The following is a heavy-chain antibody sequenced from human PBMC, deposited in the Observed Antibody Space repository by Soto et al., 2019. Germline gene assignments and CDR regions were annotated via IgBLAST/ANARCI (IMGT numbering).Heavy chain of an antibody. CDR1: GFTFSSYW. Sequence: EVQLVESGGGLVQPGGSLRLSCAASGFTFSSYWMSWVRQAPGKGLEWVANIKQDGSEKYYVDSVKGRFTISRDNAKNSLYLQMNSLRAEDTAVYDCARDHDSGWAYYYYYGMDVWGQGTTVTVSS. D-gene: IGHD6-19*01. V-gene: IGHV3-7*03. CDR3: ARDHDSGWAYYYYYGMDV. J-gene: IGHJ6*02. CDR2: IKQDGSEK.